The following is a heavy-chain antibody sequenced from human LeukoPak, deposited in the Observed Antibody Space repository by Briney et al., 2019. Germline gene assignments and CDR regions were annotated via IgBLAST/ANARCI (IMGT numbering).Heavy chain of an antibody. V-gene: IGHV3-48*01. J-gene: IGHJ4*02. CDR2: ISSSSSTI. Sequence: GGCLRLSCAASGFTFSTYTMCWVRQAPGKGLEWVSYISSSSSTIYYADSVKGRFPISRDNAKNSLYLQVNSLRAEDTAVYYCARGAYYYEDWGQGTLVTVSS. D-gene: IGHD3-22*01. CDR1: GFTFSTYT. CDR3: ARGAYYYED.